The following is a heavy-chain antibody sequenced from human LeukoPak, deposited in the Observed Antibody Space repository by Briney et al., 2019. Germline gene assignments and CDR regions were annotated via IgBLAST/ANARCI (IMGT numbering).Heavy chain of an antibody. CDR2: ISYDGSNE. Sequence: TGGSLRLSCAASGFTFSSYGMHWVRQAPGKGLEWVAVISYDGSNEYYADSVKGRFTISRDNAKNSVYLQMNSLRAEDTAVYYCTRAVAAADFSPGYWGQGTLVTVSS. CDR1: GFTFSSYG. D-gene: IGHD3/OR15-3a*01. V-gene: IGHV3-30*03. CDR3: TRAVAAADFSPGY. J-gene: IGHJ4*02.